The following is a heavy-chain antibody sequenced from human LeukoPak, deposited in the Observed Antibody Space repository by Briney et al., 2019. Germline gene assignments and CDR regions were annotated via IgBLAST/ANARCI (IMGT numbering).Heavy chain of an antibody. D-gene: IGHD6-13*01. CDR2: IYPGDSDT. V-gene: IGHV5-51*01. CDR3: ARHKPAATDY. Sequence: GESLKISCTGSGYTFTNYWIAWVRNMPGRGLEWMGAIYPGDSDTRYTPSFQGQVTISADKSSSTAYLQWSSLKASDTAMYYCARHKPAATDYWGQGTLITVSS. CDR1: GYTFTNYW. J-gene: IGHJ4*02.